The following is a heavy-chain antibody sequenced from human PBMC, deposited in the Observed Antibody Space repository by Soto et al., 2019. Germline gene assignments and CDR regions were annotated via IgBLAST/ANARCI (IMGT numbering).Heavy chain of an antibody. V-gene: IGHV4-59*01. J-gene: IGHJ4*02. CDR2: VYNSGST. D-gene: IGHD6-13*01. CDR1: GGSMSSNY. Sequence: XETLCLTCTVSGGSMSSNYWTWIRQPPGKGLEWVGYVYNSGSTNYNPSLKSRVTISEDTSKSQLSLKVNSMTAADTAVYYCARYRREAVAGYTLDKWGKGILVTVS. CDR3: ARYRREAVAGYTLDK.